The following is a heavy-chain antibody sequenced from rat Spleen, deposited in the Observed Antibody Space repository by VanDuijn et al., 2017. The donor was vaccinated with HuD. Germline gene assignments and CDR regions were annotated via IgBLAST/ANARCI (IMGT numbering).Heavy chain of an antibody. V-gene: IGHV5-22*01. Sequence: EVQLVESGGGVVQPGRSLKLSCAASGFTFSDYYMAWVRQAPTKGLEWVATITYDGSSTYYRDSVKGRFTISRDNAKSTLYLQMNSLRSEDTATYYCARHTRVFWFAYWGQGTLVTVSS. CDR1: GFTFSDYY. D-gene: IGHD1-4*01. J-gene: IGHJ3*01. CDR3: ARHTRVFWFAY. CDR2: ITYDGSST.